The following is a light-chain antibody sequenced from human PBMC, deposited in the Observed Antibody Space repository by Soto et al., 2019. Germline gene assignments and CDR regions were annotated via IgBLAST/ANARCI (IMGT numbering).Light chain of an antibody. CDR2: EVS. CDR1: SSDVGGYNY. CDR3: SSYAGSNNLL. V-gene: IGLV2-8*01. Sequence: QSVLTQPPSASGSPGHSVTISCTGTSSDVGGYNYVSWYQQHPGKAPQLMIYEVSRRPSGVPDRFSGSKSGNTASLTVSGLPAEDEADYYCSSYAGSNNLLFGGGTKVTVL. J-gene: IGLJ2*01.